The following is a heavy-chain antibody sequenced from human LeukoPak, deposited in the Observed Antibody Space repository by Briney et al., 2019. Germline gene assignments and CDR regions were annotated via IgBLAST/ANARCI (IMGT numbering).Heavy chain of an antibody. J-gene: IGHJ5*02. V-gene: IGHV4-39*01. Sequence: SETLSLTCTVSGGSISSSSYYWGWIRQPPGKALEWIGSIYYSGSTYYNPSLKSRVTISVDTSKNQFSLKLSSVTAADTAVYYCARPRRHYYGSRGDDWFDPWGQGTLVTVSS. CDR1: GGSISSSSYY. CDR2: IYYSGST. CDR3: ARPRRHYYGSRGDDWFDP. D-gene: IGHD3-10*01.